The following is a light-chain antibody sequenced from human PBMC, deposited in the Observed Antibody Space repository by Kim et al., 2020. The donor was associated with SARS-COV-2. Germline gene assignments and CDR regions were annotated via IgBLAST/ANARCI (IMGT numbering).Light chain of an antibody. Sequence: ASVGDRIIITCRASQSISSWLAWYQQKPGKVPKLLIYEASTLKSGVPSRFSGSGSGTEFTLSISSLQPDDFATYYCQQYKSYPRTFGQGTKVDIK. J-gene: IGKJ1*01. CDR1: QSISSW. V-gene: IGKV1-5*03. CDR3: QQYKSYPRT. CDR2: EAS.